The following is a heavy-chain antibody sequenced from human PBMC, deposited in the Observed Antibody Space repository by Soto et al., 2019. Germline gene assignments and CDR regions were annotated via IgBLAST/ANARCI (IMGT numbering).Heavy chain of an antibody. D-gene: IGHD3-10*01. Sequence: SVKVSCKASGGTFSSYAISWVRQAPGQGLEWMGGIIPIFGTANYAQKFQGRVTITADESTSTAYMELSSLRSEDTAVYYCARDIPMVGGVTRRANYGMDVWGQGTTVTVSS. V-gene: IGHV1-69*13. CDR3: ARDIPMVGGVTRRANYGMDV. CDR2: IIPIFGTA. J-gene: IGHJ6*02. CDR1: GGTFSSYA.